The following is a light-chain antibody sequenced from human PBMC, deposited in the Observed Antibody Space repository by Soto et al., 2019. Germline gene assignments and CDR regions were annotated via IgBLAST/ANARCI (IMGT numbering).Light chain of an antibody. CDR1: QSVKSNY. V-gene: IGKV3-20*01. Sequence: EIVLTQSPGTLSLSPGERATLSCRASQSVKSNYLAWYQRKPGQAPRLLIYGASNRATDIPYRFSASGSGTDFTLTITRLGAEDFAVYYCQQYDSTPPTFGQGTKVEVK. CDR3: QQYDSTPPT. CDR2: GAS. J-gene: IGKJ1*01.